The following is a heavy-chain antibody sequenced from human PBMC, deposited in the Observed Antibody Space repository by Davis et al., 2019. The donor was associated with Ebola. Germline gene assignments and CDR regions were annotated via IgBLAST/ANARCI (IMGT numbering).Heavy chain of an antibody. CDR3: ARPYCSGGSCYSPPDY. CDR1: GFTLSTFW. D-gene: IGHD2-15*01. Sequence: HTGGSLRLSCTASGFTLSTFWVHWVRQAPGKGLVWLSTINTDGSYTTYADSVRGRFTISRDNIQDTVYLQMNSLGAEDTAVYYCARPYCSGGSCYSPPDYWGQGTLVTVSS. J-gene: IGHJ4*02. CDR2: INTDGSYT. V-gene: IGHV3-74*01.